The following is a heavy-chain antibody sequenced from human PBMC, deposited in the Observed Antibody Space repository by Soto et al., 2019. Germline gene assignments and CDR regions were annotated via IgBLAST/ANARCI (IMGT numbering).Heavy chain of an antibody. CDR3: ARDSGSWPSWFDP. Sequence: PGGSLRLSCAASGFTFSTYNMQWVRQAPGKGLEWVSYISSSSSTIHYADSVKGRFSVSRDNAKNSLYLQVNSLRAEDTAVYYCARDSGSWPSWFDPWGQGTQVTVS. J-gene: IGHJ5*02. CDR1: GFTFSTYN. D-gene: IGHD1-26*01. V-gene: IGHV3-48*01. CDR2: ISSSSSTI.